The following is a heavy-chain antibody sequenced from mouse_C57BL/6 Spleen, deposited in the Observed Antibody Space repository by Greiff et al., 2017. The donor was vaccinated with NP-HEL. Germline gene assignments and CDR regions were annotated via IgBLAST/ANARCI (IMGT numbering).Heavy chain of an antibody. J-gene: IGHJ2*01. V-gene: IGHV5-6*01. CDR3: GRLHWGFDD. Sequence: EVKLVESGGDLVKPGGSLKLSCAASGFTFTSYGMSWVRQTPDKRLEWVATISSGGSYTYYPDSVKGRFTISSDNAKNTLYLQMSSLKSEDTAMYYCGRLHWGFDDWGQGTTLTVSS. CDR2: ISSGGSYT. CDR1: GFTFTSYG.